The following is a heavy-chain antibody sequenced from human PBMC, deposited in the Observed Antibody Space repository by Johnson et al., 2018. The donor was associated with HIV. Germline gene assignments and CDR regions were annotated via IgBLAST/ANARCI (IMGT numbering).Heavy chain of an antibody. CDR2: ISYDGRNK. CDR1: GFIFSDYG. V-gene: IGHV3-30*18. CDR3: AKAPRPPGAFDI. Sequence: QVQVVESGGGVVQRGRSLRLSCAASGFIFSDYGMHWVRQAPGKGLDWVAVISYDGRNKHYADSVKGRFTISSDNSKNTRYLQMNSLRAEDTAVYYCAKAPRPPGAFDIGGQGTMVTVSS. J-gene: IGHJ3*02.